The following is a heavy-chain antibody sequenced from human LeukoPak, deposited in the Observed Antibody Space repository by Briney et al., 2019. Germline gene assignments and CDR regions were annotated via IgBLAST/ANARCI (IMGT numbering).Heavy chain of an antibody. V-gene: IGHV1-18*01. Sequence: ASVKVSCKASGYAFSSYGISWVRQAPGQGLEWMGWISVNNGNTHYAQKFQGRVTMTTDTSTSTAYMEVRSLRSDDTAVYYCARESLRRYGDYPYWGQGTLVTVSS. CDR3: ARESLRRYGDYPY. J-gene: IGHJ4*02. D-gene: IGHD4-17*01. CDR2: ISVNNGNT. CDR1: GYAFSSYG.